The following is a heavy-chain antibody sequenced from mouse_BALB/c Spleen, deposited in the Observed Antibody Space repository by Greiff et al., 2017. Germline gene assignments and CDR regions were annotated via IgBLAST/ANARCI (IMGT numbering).Heavy chain of an antibody. Sequence: VQLLQSGPDLMKPGASVKISCTASGYSFTSYYMHWVKQSHGKSLEWYGYIDPFNGGTSYNQKFTGKATLTVDKSSTTAYMHLSSLTSEDSAVYYCARDYYGSRYDWYFDVWGAGTTVTVSS. D-gene: IGHD1-1*01. CDR2: IDPFNGGT. CDR3: ARDYYGSRYDWYFDV. V-gene: IGHV1S135*01. J-gene: IGHJ1*01. CDR1: GYSFTSYY.